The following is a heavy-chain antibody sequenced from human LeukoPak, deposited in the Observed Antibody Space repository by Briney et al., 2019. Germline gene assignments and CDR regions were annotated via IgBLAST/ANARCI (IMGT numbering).Heavy chain of an antibody. CDR2: MKPNSGDT. CDR3: TRSGFGGGVSFDY. Sequence: GASVKVSCKXSGYTFTSYDINWVGQATRQPLEWSGGMKPNSGDTGYLQKFQGRITMTSSPPIRTAYMELSSLGSEDTAVYYCTRSGFGGGVSFDYWPQGTPVPVSS. J-gene: IGHJ4*02. V-gene: IGHV1-8*01. D-gene: IGHD3-16*01. CDR1: GYTFTSYD.